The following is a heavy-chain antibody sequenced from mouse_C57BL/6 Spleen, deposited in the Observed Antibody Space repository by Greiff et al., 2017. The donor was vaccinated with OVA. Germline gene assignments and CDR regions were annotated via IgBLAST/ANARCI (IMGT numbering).Heavy chain of an antibody. Sequence: QVQLQQPGAELVMPGASVKLSCKASGYTFTSYWMHWVKQRPGQGLEWIGEIDPSDSYTNYNQKFKGKSTLTVDKSSSTAYMQLSSLTSEDSAVYYCARGDGSSFYWYFDVWGTETTVTVSS. CDR1: GYTFTSYW. J-gene: IGHJ1*03. V-gene: IGHV1-69*01. CDR3: ARGDGSSFYWYFDV. D-gene: IGHD1-1*01. CDR2: IDPSDSYT.